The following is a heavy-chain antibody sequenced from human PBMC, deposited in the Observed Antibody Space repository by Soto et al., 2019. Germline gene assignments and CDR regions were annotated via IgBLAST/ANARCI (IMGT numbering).Heavy chain of an antibody. J-gene: IGHJ5*02. CDR3: ARDLVGGYYDFWSGSRGRFDP. CDR1: GGSISSSNW. D-gene: IGHD3-3*01. V-gene: IGHV4-4*02. CDR2: IYHSGST. Sequence: SLTCTVSGGSISSSNWWSWVRQPPGKGLEWIGEIYHSGSTNYNPSLKSRVTISVDKSKNQFSLKLSSVTAADTAVYYCARDLVGGYYDFWSGSRGRFDPWGQGTLVTVSS.